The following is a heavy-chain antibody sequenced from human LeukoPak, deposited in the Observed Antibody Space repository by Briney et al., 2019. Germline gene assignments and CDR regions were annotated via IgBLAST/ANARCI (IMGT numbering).Heavy chain of an antibody. V-gene: IGHV3-48*02. CDR1: GFTFSSYS. J-gene: IGHJ4*02. Sequence: PGGSLRLSCAVSGFTFSSYSMNWVRQAPGKGLEWVSYISSSSSTIYYADSVKGRFTISRDNAKNSLYLQMNSLRDEDTAVYYCARDAREWLRLATFDYWGQGTLVTVSS. CDR2: ISSSSSTI. CDR3: ARDAREWLRLATFDY. D-gene: IGHD5-12*01.